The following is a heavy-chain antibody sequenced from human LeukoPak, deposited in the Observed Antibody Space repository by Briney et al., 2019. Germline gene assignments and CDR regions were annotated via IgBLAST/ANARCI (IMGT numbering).Heavy chain of an antibody. CDR3: AREGYYYDSSGYYGAFDI. CDR2: INHSGST. J-gene: IGHJ3*02. V-gene: IGHV4-34*01. Sequence: SETLSLTCAVYGGSFSGYYWSWIRQPPGKGLEWIGEINHSGSTNYNPYLKSRVTISVDTSKNQFSLKLSSVTAADTAVYYCAREGYYYDSSGYYGAFDIWGQGTMVTVSS. CDR1: GGSFSGYY. D-gene: IGHD3-22*01.